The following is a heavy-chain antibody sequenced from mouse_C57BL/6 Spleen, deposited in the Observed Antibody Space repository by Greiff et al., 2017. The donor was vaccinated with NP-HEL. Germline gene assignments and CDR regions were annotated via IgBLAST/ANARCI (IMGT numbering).Heavy chain of an antibody. CDR1: GFTFSDYG. V-gene: IGHV5-17*01. Sequence: VQLQQSGGGLVKPGGSLKLSCAASGFTFSDYGMHWVRQAPEKGLEWVAYISSGSSTIYYADTVKGRFTISRDNAKNTLFLQMTSLRSEDTAMYYCAGSSYAMDYWGQGTSVTVSS. CDR2: ISSGSSTI. CDR3: AGSSYAMDY. J-gene: IGHJ4*01. D-gene: IGHD1-1*01.